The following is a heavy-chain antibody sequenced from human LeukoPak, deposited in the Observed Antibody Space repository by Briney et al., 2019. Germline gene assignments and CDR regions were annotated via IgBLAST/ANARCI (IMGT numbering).Heavy chain of an antibody. D-gene: IGHD2-2*02. J-gene: IGHJ2*01. Sequence: SEPLSLTCTVSGGSITRRDYYWGWIRQPPGKGLEWIGSIYYTESTFHNPSLKSRVIMSVDTSKNLFSLNLTSVTAADTAMYYCARQTIAAVTGYMLFDLWGRGTLVIVSS. CDR3: ARQTIAAVTGYMLFDL. V-gene: IGHV4-39*01. CDR2: IYYTEST. CDR1: GGSITRRDYY.